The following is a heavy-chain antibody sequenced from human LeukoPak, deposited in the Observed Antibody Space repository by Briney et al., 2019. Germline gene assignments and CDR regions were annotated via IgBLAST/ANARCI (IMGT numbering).Heavy chain of an antibody. D-gene: IGHD4-17*01. Sequence: PSETLSLTCTVSGGSISSSSYYWGWIRQPPGKGLEWIGSIFYSGSAYYNPSLKSRVTISIDTSENQFSLKLNSVTAADTAVYYCAKQSATSSVNDYWGQGTLVTVSS. CDR3: AKQSATSSVNDY. V-gene: IGHV4-39*01. CDR2: IFYSGSA. CDR1: GGSISSSSYY. J-gene: IGHJ4*02.